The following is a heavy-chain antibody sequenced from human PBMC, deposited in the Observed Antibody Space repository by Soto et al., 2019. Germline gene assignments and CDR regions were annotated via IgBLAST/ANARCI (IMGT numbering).Heavy chain of an antibody. CDR1: GGTFSSYA. V-gene: IGHV1-69*01. CDR2: IIPIFGTA. Sequence: QVQLVQSGAEVKKPGSSVKVSCKASGGTFSSYAISWVRQAPGQGLEWMGGIIPIFGTANYAQKFQGRVTITADQSTSTADMELCSLRSEDTAVHSCAGCSSQRGLDYFGHGTLDTVSS. D-gene: IGHD6-6*01. CDR3: AGCSSQRGLDY. J-gene: IGHJ4*01.